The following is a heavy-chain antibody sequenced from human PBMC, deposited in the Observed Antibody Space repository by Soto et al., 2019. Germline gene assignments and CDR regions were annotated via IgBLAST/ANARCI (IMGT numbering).Heavy chain of an antibody. CDR1: GGSISSGDYY. D-gene: IGHD3-16*02. CDR3: ASSPAYDYVWGSYRYQDY. CDR2: IYYSGST. V-gene: IGHV4-30-4*02. J-gene: IGHJ4*02. Sequence: SDTLSLTCTVSGGSISSGDYYWSWIRQPPGKGLEWIGYIYYSGSTYYNPSLKSRVTISVDTSKNQFSLKLSSVTAADTAVYYCASSPAYDYVWGSYRYQDYWGQGTLVTVSS.